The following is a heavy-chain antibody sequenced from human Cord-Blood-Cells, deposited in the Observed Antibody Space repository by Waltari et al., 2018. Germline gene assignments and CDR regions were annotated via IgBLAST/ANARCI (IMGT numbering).Heavy chain of an antibody. CDR2: INHSGRT. V-gene: IGHV4-34*01. CDR1: GGSFSGYY. J-gene: IGHJ5*02. CDR3: ARHGAGYCSSTSCYENWFDP. D-gene: IGHD2-2*01. Sequence: QVQLQQWGAGLLKPSETLSLTCAVYGGSFSGYYWSWIRQPQGKGLEWIGEINHSGRTNCNPSLKMPGTIAVDTSKNQFSLKLSSVTAADTAVYYCARHGAGYCSSTSCYENWFDPWGQGTLVTVSS.